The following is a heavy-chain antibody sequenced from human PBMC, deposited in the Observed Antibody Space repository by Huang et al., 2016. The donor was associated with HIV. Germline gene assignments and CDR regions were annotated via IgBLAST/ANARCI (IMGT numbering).Heavy chain of an antibody. CDR2: IKQGGREK. D-gene: IGHD3-9*01. CDR3: ARGGIYYDVLTGRHYYYNGLDV. V-gene: IGHV3-7*01. J-gene: IGHJ6*02. CDR1: GFNFSAYW. Sequence: EVHLVESGGDLVQPGGSLRLSCVASGFNFSAYWMSWVRQAPGEGLEWVANIKQGGREKNYVDSVKGRFTISRDNAKNSVYLQLTSLRAEDTAVYYCARGGIYYDVLTGRHYYYNGLDVWGQGTTVTVSS.